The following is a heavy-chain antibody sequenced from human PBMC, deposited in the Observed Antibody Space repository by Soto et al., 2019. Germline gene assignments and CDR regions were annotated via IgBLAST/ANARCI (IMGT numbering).Heavy chain of an antibody. CDR2: IYYSGST. CDR3: AKTHSTSWSSWSLFDL. J-gene: IGHJ4*02. CDR1: GRDIGKYS. D-gene: IGHD2-2*01. V-gene: IGHV4-59*01. Sequence: LICSASGRDIGKYSWSSVRQPPGKGLEWIGYIYYSGSTNYNPSLKSRVTISVDTSKNQFSLKLSSVTAADTAVYYCAKTHSTSWSSWSLFDLWGQGTLVTVSS.